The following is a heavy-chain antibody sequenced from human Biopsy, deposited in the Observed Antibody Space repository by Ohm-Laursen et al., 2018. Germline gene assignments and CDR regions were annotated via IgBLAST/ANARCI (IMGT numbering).Heavy chain of an antibody. CDR3: GKEGGSVYYAVWGAFDI. V-gene: IGHV3-9*01. D-gene: IGHD3-22*01. Sequence: SLRLSCTATGFTFDEYAMYWGRHAPGKGQERVSGISWSSRNIGYADSVKGRFTISRDNAKNSLYLQMNSLRAEDTALYYCGKEGGSVYYAVWGAFDIWGQGTMVTVSS. J-gene: IGHJ3*02. CDR2: ISWSSRNI. CDR1: GFTFDEYA.